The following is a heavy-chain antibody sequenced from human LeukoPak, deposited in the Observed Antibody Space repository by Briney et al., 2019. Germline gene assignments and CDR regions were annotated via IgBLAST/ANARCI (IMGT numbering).Heavy chain of an antibody. CDR2: IRSKANSYGK. D-gene: IGHD3-3*01. J-gene: IGHJ5*02. CDR1: GFTVSGSA. V-gene: IGHV3-73*01. CDR3: TRGPSHAFWSGYYA. Sequence: GGSLRLSCAASGFTVSGSAMDWVRQASGTGLDLVGRIRSKANSYGKASGGSVKGRFTIYRDDSKNTAYMQMNSLKTADTAVYYCTRGPSHAFWSGYYAWGQGTLVTVSS.